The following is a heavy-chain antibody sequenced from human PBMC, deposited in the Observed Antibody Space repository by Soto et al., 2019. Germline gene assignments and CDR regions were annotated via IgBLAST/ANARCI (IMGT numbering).Heavy chain of an antibody. D-gene: IGHD5-12*01. CDR2: IDPSDSYT. CDR1: GYSFTSYW. Sequence: EVQLVQSGAEVKKPGESLRISCKGSGYSFTSYWISWVRQMPGKGLEWMGRIDPSDSYTNYSPSFQGHVTISADKSISTAYLQWSSLKASDTAMYYCARLRGPLSGYDLSPYYYGMDVWGQGTTVTVSS. V-gene: IGHV5-10-1*03. J-gene: IGHJ6*02. CDR3: ARLRGPLSGYDLSPYYYGMDV.